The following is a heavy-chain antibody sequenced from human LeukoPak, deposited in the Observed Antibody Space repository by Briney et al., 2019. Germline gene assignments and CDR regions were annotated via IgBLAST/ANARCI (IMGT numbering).Heavy chain of an antibody. V-gene: IGHV3-23*01. CDR1: GFTFSTYG. J-gene: IGHJ4*02. Sequence: GGSLRLSCAASGFTFSTYGMSWVRQAPGKGLEGVSAISGSAVSTYYADSVKGRFTISRDNSKNTLYLQMNSLRAEDTAVYYCAKDPYDYYDSSGYYYEPYFDYWGQGTLVTVSS. D-gene: IGHD3-22*01. CDR3: AKDPYDYYDSSGYYYEPYFDY. CDR2: ISGSAVST.